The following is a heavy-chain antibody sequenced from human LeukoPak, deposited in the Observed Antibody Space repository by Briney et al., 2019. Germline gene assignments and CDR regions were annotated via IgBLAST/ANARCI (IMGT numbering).Heavy chain of an antibody. D-gene: IGHD3-22*01. CDR2: ISGSGGST. J-gene: IGHJ4*02. CDR3: AKDLVIVGLGLDD. V-gene: IGHV3-23*01. Sequence: GGSLRLSCAASGXTFSSYAMSWVRQAPGKGREWVSAISGSGGSTYYADSVKGRFTISRDNSKNTLYLQMNSLRAEDTAVYYCAKDLVIVGLGLDDWGQGTLVTVSS. CDR1: GXTFSSYA.